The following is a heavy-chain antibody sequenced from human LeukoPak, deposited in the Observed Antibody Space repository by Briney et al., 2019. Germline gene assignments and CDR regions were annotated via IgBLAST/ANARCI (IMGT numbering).Heavy chain of an antibody. V-gene: IGHV3-66*01. J-gene: IGHJ4*02. CDR1: GLTVSNSY. CDR2: IYSAGHT. Sequence: TGGSLRLSCAASGLTVSNSYMSWVRQAPGKGLEWVSIIYSAGHTYYADSVKGRFTISRDSSKDTLYLQMNSLRAEDTAVYYCARRLSSSWSHDYWGQGTLVTVSS. D-gene: IGHD6-13*01. CDR3: ARRLSSSWSHDY.